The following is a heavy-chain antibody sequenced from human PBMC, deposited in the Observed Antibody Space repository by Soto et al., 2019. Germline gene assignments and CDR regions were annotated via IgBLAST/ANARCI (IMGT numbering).Heavy chain of an antibody. Sequence: GGSLRLSCAASGFTFSSYAMHWVRQAPGKGLEWVAVISYDGSNKYYADSVKGRFTISRDNSKNTLYLQMNSLRAEDTAVYYCARDHIVVVPAAMVGFGRGGSLKNYYYYYGMDVWGQGTTVTVSS. CDR1: GFTFSSYA. D-gene: IGHD2-2*01. CDR3: ARDHIVVVPAAMVGFGRGGSLKNYYYYYGMDV. CDR2: ISYDGSNK. J-gene: IGHJ6*02. V-gene: IGHV3-30-3*01.